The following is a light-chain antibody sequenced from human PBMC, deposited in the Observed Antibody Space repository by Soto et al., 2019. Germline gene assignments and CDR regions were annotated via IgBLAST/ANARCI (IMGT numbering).Light chain of an antibody. CDR2: AAS. V-gene: IGKV1-12*01. J-gene: IGKJ5*01. CDR1: QTISSW. Sequence: IHMTHSPATLSGSVLYRVTITCLASQTISSWLAWYQQKPGKAPKLLIYAASSLQSGVPSRFSGSGSGTDFTLTISSLQPEDFATYYCQQANSFPIPFGQRTRLEVK. CDR3: QQANSFPIP.